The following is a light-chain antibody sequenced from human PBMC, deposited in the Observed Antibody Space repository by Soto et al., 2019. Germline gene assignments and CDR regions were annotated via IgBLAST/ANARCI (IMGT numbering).Light chain of an antibody. CDR3: AAWDDSLSAS. V-gene: IGLV1-47*01. Sequence: SVLTKPPSASGTPGQVVTISCSGSSSNIGTYYVYWYQQLPGTAPKLLIYKNNQRPSGVPDRFSGSKSGTSASLAISGLRSEDEADYYCAAWDDSLSASFGTGTKVTVL. J-gene: IGLJ1*01. CDR2: KNN. CDR1: SSNIGTYY.